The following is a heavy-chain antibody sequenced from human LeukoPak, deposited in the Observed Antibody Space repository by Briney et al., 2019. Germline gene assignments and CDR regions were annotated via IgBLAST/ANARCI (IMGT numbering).Heavy chain of an antibody. V-gene: IGHV4-38-2*02. D-gene: IGHD2-15*01. Sequence: SETLSLTCTVSGYSISSGYYWGWIRQPPGKGLEWIGSIYHSGSTYYNPSLKSRVTISVDTSKNQFSLKLSPVTAADTAVYYYAREGLVAAKHLSYFDYWGQGALVTVSS. CDR2: IYHSGST. J-gene: IGHJ4*02. CDR1: GYSISSGYY. CDR3: AREGLVAAKHLSYFDY.